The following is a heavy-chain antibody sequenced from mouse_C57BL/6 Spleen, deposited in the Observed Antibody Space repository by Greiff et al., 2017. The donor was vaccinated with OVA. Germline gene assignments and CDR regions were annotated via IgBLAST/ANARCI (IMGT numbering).Heavy chain of an antibody. V-gene: IGHV3-1*01. D-gene: IGHD2-12*01. J-gene: IGHJ3*01. CDR1: GYSITSGYD. Sequence: DVKLVESGPGMVKPSQSLSLTCTVTGYSITSGYDWHWIRHFPGNKLEWMGYISYSGSTNYNPSLKSRISITHDTSKNHFFLKLNSVTTEDTATYYCAREGGRRGFAYWGQGTLVTVSA. CDR3: AREGGRRGFAY. CDR2: ISYSGST.